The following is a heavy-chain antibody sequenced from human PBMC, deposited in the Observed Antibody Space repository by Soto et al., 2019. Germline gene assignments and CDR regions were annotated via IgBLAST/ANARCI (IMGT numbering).Heavy chain of an antibody. CDR2: IHYSVST. CDR1: GGSVSSTSYY. D-gene: IGHD1-26*01. J-gene: IGHJ4*02. Sequence: SETLSLTCTVSGGSVSSTSYYCTWILQPPGKGLVWIGYIHYSVSTHYNPSLQSRVTISVDTSKNHFSLELTSVTAADTAVYYCARAWEHLYFAYWGQGAMVTVSS. CDR3: ARAWEHLYFAY. V-gene: IGHV4-61*01.